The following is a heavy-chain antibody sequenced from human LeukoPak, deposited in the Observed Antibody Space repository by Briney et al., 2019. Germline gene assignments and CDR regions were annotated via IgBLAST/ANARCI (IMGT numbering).Heavy chain of an antibody. Sequence: PGGSLRLSCAASGFTFSSYWMHWVRQAPGKGLVWVSRINTDGSSTSYADSVKGRFTISRDNAKNTLYLQMNSLRAEDTAVYYCVGLVPVWGRRDAFDIWGQGTMVTVSS. V-gene: IGHV3-74*01. CDR2: INTDGSST. CDR1: GFTFSSYW. D-gene: IGHD3-16*01. J-gene: IGHJ3*02. CDR3: VGLVPVWGRRDAFDI.